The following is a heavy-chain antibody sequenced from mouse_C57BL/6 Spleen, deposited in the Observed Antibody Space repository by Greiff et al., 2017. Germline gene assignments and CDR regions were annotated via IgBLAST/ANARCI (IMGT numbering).Heavy chain of an antibody. CDR3: VRDYYGSSLDY. D-gene: IGHD1-1*01. J-gene: IGHJ2*01. Sequence: EVQGVESGGGFVQPKGSFKLSCAASGFTFNTYAMHWVRQAPGKGLEWVARIRSKSSNSATSSADSVKDRFTISRDNSQSMLYLQMNNLKTVDTATYYCVRDYYGSSLDYWGQGTTLTVSS. V-gene: IGHV10-3*01. CDR1: GFTFNTYA. CDR2: IRSKSSNSAT.